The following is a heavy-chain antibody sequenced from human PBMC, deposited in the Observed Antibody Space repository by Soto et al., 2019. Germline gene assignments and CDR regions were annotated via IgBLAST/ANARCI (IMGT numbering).Heavy chain of an antibody. D-gene: IGHD5-12*01. Sequence: PGGSLRLSCAASGFTFSSYSMNWVRQAPGKGLEWVSSISSSSSYIYYADSVKGRFTISRDNAKNSLYLQMNSLRAEDTAVYYCARDSERGYDSTLDYWGQGTLVTVSS. CDR3: ARDSERGYDSTLDY. J-gene: IGHJ4*02. CDR2: ISSSSSYI. CDR1: GFTFSSYS. V-gene: IGHV3-21*01.